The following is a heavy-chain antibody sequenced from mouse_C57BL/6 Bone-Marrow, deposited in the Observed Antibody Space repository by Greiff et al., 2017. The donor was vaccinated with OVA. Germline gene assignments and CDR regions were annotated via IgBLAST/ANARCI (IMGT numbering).Heavy chain of an antibody. CDR3: ARTTYYYGSTYWYFDV. D-gene: IGHD1-1*01. Sequence: LQESGAELMKPGASVKLSCKATGYTFTGYWIEWVKQRPGHGLEWIGEILPGSGSTNYNEKFKGKATFTADTSSNTAYMQLSSLTTEDSAIYYCARTTYYYGSTYWYFDVWGTGTTVTVSS. CDR1: GYTFTGYW. V-gene: IGHV1-9*01. J-gene: IGHJ1*03. CDR2: ILPGSGST.